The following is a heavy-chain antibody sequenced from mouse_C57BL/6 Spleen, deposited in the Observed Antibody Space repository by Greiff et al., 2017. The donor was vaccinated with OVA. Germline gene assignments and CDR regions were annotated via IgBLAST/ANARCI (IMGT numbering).Heavy chain of an antibody. CDR3: ARPYYYGSSPWWYFDV. Sequence: EVQLQQSGPGLVKPSQSLSLTCSVTGYSITSGYYWNWIRQFPGNKLEWMGYISYDGSNNYNPSLKNRIPITRDTSKNQFFLKLNSVTTEETATDYCARPYYYGSSPWWYFDVWGTGTTVTVAS. J-gene: IGHJ1*03. D-gene: IGHD1-1*01. CDR1: GYSITSGYY. V-gene: IGHV3-6*01. CDR2: ISYDGSN.